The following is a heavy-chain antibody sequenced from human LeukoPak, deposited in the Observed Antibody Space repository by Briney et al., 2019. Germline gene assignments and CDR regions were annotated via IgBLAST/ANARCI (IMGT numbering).Heavy chain of an antibody. J-gene: IGHJ4*02. CDR3: ARGVAFYFGSGSPNY. CDR1: NGSIDSSTGY. D-gene: IGHD3-10*01. Sequence: SETLSLTCGVSNGSIDSSTGYWAWIRQPAGKGLEWIASIYYNGDTYYSPSLRSRAIISVDPSKNLFSLRLTSVTAADTAVYYCARGVAFYFGSGSPNYWGQRTLVTVS. V-gene: IGHV4-39*07. CDR2: IYYNGDT.